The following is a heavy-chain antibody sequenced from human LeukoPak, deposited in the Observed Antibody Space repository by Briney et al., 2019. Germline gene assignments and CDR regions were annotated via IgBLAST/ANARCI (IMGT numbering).Heavy chain of an antibody. CDR1: GFTFSAFA. CDR3: ARGFRSDFWSAYYADY. J-gene: IGHJ4*02. V-gene: IGHV3-30*01. D-gene: IGHD3-3*01. CDR2: ISYGEDNK. Sequence: GGSLRLSCAASGFTFSAFALHWVRQAPGKGLEWVALISYGEDNKYYADSVKGRFTIFRDNTKNTLYLQMNSLRAEDTAVYFCARGFRSDFWSAYYADYWGRGTLVTVSS.